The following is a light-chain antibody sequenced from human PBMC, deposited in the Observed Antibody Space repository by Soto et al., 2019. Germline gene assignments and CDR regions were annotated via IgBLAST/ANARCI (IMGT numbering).Light chain of an antibody. CDR1: QSVNSH. V-gene: IGKV3D-15*01. CDR2: GES. Sequence: EIVITLSQASLSVSPGQRVTLSCSSRQSVNSHLAWYQQKPGQAPRLLILGESTRATGTPARFSCSGSGTDFTLTISSLQSEDFAVYYCQQHHNWPITVGEGTKVEIK. J-gene: IGKJ4*02. CDR3: QQHHNWPIT.